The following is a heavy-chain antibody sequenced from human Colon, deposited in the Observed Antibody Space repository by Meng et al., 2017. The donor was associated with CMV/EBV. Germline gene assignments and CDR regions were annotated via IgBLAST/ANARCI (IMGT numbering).Heavy chain of an antibody. J-gene: IGHJ5*02. D-gene: IGHD2-21*02. Sequence: GESLKISCAASGFTFSDYAMNWVRQAPGKGLEWVSYISGSGSSTIYYADSVRGRFTISRDNGKNSLYLQMNSLRAEDTAVYYCSRGGLATAQSRTRQTWFDPWGQGILVTVSS. CDR2: ISGSGSSTI. CDR3: SRGGLATAQSRTRQTWFDP. V-gene: IGHV3-48*03. CDR1: GFTFSDYA.